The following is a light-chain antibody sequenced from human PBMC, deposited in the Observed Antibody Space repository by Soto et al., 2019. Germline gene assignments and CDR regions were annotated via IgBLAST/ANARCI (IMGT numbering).Light chain of an antibody. J-gene: IGKJ4*01. CDR2: AAS. CDR1: QSISSY. V-gene: IGKV1-39*01. Sequence: DIQMTQSPSSLSASVGDRVTITCRASQSISSYLNWYQQKPGKAPNLLIYAASNFQSGVPSRFSGSGSGTDFTPTISSLQPEDCATYYCQQTYSAHTFGGGTKVDIK. CDR3: QQTYSAHT.